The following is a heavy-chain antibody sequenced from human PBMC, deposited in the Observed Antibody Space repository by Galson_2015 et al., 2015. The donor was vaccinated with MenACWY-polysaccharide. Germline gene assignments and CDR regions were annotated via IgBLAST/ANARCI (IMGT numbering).Heavy chain of an antibody. CDR2: IYYSGST. CDR1: GGSISSGDYY. Sequence: TLSLTCTVSGGSISSGDYYWSWIRQPPGKGLEWIGYIYYSGSTYYNPSLKSRVTISVDTSKNQFSLKLSSVTAADTAVYYCAREPSSSGSYYYYGMDVWGQGTTVTVSS. D-gene: IGHD6-6*01. J-gene: IGHJ6*02. V-gene: IGHV4-30-4*01. CDR3: AREPSSSGSYYYYGMDV.